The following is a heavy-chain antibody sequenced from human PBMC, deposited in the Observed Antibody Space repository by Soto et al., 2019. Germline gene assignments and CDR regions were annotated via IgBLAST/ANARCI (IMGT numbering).Heavy chain of an antibody. J-gene: IGHJ3*02. CDR1: GGTISNYY. CDR3: ARGGRINNCLVGGAFDI. V-gene: IGHV4-59*01. D-gene: IGHD1-26*01. CDR2: IYYGGST. Sequence: PSETLSLTCNVSGGTISNYYWTWIRQPPGKGLQWIGYIYYGGSTDYNPSLKSRASISVDTAKNQFSLNLKSVTAADTAVYYCARGGRINNCLVGGAFDIWSQGSRVTVSS.